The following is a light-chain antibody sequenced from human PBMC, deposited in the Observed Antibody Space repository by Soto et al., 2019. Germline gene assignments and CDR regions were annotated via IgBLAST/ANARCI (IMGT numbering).Light chain of an antibody. V-gene: IGLV2-14*01. CDR2: EVS. Sequence: QSALTQPASVSGSPGQSITISCTGTSSDVGGYNYVSWYQQHPGKAPKLMICEVSNRPSGVSNRFSGSKSGNTASLTISGLQAEDEADYYCSSYTSSRTGVFGTGTKVTVL. J-gene: IGLJ1*01. CDR1: SSDVGGYNY. CDR3: SSYTSSRTGV.